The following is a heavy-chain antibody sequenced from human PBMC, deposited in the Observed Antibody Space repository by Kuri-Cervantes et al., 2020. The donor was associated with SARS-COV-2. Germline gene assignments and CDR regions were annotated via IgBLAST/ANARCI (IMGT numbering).Heavy chain of an antibody. V-gene: IGHV1-2*02. Sequence: ASVKVSCKASGYTFTGYYMHWVRQAPGQGLEWMGWINPNSGGTNYAQKFQGRVTMTRDTSISTAYMELGRLRSDDTAVYYCARDLRWAAAGKATSVDYWGQGTLVTVSS. D-gene: IGHD6-13*01. CDR3: ARDLRWAAAGKATSVDY. J-gene: IGHJ4*02. CDR2: INPNSGGT. CDR1: GYTFTGYY.